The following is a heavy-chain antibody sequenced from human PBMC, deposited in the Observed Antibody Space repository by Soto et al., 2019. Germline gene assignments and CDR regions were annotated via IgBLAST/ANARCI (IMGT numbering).Heavy chain of an antibody. J-gene: IGHJ4*02. CDR3: TRLTEAVTTFVY. Sequence: GGSRRLACEASGFALSPYWMSWVRQAPGKGLEWVASINRYGSVKHYVDSVRGRFTISXXXAXXSLXLXXNSLSAEDTAVYYCTRLTEAVTTFVYWGQGT. D-gene: IGHD1-1*01. V-gene: IGHV3-7*03. CDR2: INRYGSVK. CDR1: GFALSPYW.